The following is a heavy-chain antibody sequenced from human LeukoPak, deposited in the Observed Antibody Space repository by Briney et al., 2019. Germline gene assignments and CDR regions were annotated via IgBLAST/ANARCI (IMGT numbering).Heavy chain of an antibody. V-gene: IGHV3-7*01. Sequence: PGGSLRLSCAVSGFTFSSYWMSWVRQAPGKGLEWVANIRQEGSEKYYVDSVKGRFTISRENAKNSLYLQMNSLRAEDTAVYYCARSVGATPPYFDYWGQGTLVTVSS. CDR1: GFTFSSYW. J-gene: IGHJ4*02. D-gene: IGHD1-26*01. CDR2: IRQEGSEK. CDR3: ARSVGATPPYFDY.